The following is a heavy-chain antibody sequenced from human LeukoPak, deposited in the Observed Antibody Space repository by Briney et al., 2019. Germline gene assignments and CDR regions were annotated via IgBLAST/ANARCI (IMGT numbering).Heavy chain of an antibody. CDR2: INHSGST. CDR1: SGSFSGYY. D-gene: IGHD6-6*01. Sequence: SETLSLTCAVYSGSFSGYYWSWIRQPPGKGLEWIGEINHSGSTNYNPSLKGRVTISVDTSKNQFSLKLSSVTAADTAVYYCARGLGEYSSSRFAFDIWGQGTMVTVSS. V-gene: IGHV4-34*01. J-gene: IGHJ3*02. CDR3: ARGLGEYSSSRFAFDI.